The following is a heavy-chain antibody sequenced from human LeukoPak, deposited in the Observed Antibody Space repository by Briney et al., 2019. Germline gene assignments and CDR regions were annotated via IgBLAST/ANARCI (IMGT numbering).Heavy chain of an antibody. D-gene: IGHD7-27*01. CDR1: GYTFTDYY. Sequence: ASVKVSCKASGYTFTDYYMHWVRQAPGQGLEWMGWINPNNGGTNYAQKFQGRVTMTRDTSISTGYMELSRLRSDDTAVYYCARDGDAGAFDIWGQGTMVTVSS. CDR2: INPNNGGT. J-gene: IGHJ3*02. CDR3: ARDGDAGAFDI. V-gene: IGHV1-2*02.